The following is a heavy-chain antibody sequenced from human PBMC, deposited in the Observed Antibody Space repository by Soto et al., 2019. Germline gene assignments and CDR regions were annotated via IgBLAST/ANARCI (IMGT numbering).Heavy chain of an antibody. D-gene: IGHD3-10*01. V-gene: IGHV5-10-1*01. J-gene: IGHJ6*02. Sequence: GESLNISCKGSGYSFTSYWISCVRQMPGKRPAWMGGLYPSDSDTNYSPSFQGHGTLSADKSISTAYLQWSSRRASDTAMYYCATSSDLLLWFREPLGGMGVWGQGTTVTVSS. CDR1: GYSFTSYW. CDR3: ATSSDLLLWFREPLGGMGV. CDR2: LYPSDSDT.